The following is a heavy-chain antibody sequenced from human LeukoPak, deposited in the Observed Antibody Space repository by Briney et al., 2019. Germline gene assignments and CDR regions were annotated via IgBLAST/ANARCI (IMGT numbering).Heavy chain of an antibody. V-gene: IGHV4-59*01. CDR2: IYYTGRT. CDR3: ARRAAGAWATFDY. D-gene: IGHD7-27*01. CDR1: GGSITSYY. J-gene: IGHJ4*02. Sequence: SETLSLTCTVSGGSITSYYWSWLRQPPGKGLEWIGYIYYTGRTKYNASLESRVTISVDTSNNQFSLRLNSVTPADTAIYYCARRAAGAWATFDYGGQGPLVTVSS.